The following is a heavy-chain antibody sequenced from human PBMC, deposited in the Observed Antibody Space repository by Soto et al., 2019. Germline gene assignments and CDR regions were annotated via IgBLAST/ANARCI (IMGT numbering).Heavy chain of an antibody. Sequence: GGSLRLSCAAAGFPFSSYGMHWVRKAPGKGLEWLSHISGGGRTMYYADSVKGRVTISRDNAKNSLYLQMDSLRAEDTAVYYCARDKSGSYSIDYWGQGTLVTVSS. J-gene: IGHJ4*02. D-gene: IGHD1-26*01. CDR3: ARDKSGSYSIDY. V-gene: IGHV3-48*04. CDR1: GFPFSSYG. CDR2: ISGGGRTM.